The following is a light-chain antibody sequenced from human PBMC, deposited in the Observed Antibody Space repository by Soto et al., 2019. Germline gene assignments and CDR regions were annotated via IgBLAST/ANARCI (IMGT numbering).Light chain of an antibody. Sequence: EIVMTQSPATLSVSPGERATLSCRASQSVSSNLAWYQQKPGQAPRLLIYGASTGATGIPARFSRSGSGTEFTLTISSLQSEDFAVYYCQQYNNWPLTFGGGTKVEIK. J-gene: IGKJ4*01. CDR3: QQYNNWPLT. CDR2: GAS. CDR1: QSVSSN. V-gene: IGKV3-15*01.